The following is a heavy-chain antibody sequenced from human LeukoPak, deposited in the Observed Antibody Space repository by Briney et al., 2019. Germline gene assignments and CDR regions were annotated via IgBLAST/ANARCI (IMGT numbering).Heavy chain of an antibody. D-gene: IGHD5-18*01. Sequence: PSETLSLTCAVSGYSISSGYYWGWIRQPPGKGLEWIGSIYPSGSTYYNPSLKSRVTISVDTSKNQFSLKLSSVTAADTAVYYCARLYYSYGIMDFDYWGQGTLVTVSS. CDR3: ARLYYSYGIMDFDY. V-gene: IGHV4-38-2*01. CDR2: IYPSGST. CDR1: GYSISSGYY. J-gene: IGHJ4*02.